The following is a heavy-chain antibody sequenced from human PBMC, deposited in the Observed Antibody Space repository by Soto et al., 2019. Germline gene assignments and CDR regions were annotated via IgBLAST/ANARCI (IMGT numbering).Heavy chain of an antibody. V-gene: IGHV1-69*02. CDR2: IIPILGIA. Sequence: GASVKVSCKASGGTFSSYTISWVRQAPGQGLEWMGRIIPILGIANYAQKFQGRVTITADKSTSTAYMELSSLRSEDTAVYYCARVVGALGHWVDPWGHVTLVTVSS. CDR1: GGTFSSYT. D-gene: IGHD2-15*01. CDR3: ARVVGALGHWVDP. J-gene: IGHJ5*02.